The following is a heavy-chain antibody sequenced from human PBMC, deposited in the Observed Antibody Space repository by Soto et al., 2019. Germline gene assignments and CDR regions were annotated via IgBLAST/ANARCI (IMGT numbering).Heavy chain of an antibody. CDR2: IYCDDNK. Sequence: QITLKESGPTLVKPTQTLTLTCTFSGFSLSTRGVGVGWIRQPPGKALEWLALIYCDDNKHYSPSLKSSLTITKDTSKNQVVLTMPTMDPVDTATYYCALKGAELLPFDIWGQGTMVTVSS. D-gene: IGHD1-26*01. CDR1: GFSLSTRGVG. CDR3: ALKGAELLPFDI. V-gene: IGHV2-5*02. J-gene: IGHJ3*02.